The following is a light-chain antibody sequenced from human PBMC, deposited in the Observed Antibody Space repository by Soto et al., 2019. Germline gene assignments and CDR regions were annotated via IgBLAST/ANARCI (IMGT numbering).Light chain of an antibody. CDR1: QSISNW. Sequence: DIQMTQSPSTLSASVGDRVTITCRASQSISNWLAWYQQKPGKAPKLLIYKASTLESGVPSRFSSSGSGTEFTLTISSLQPDDFATYYCHQYNSYLTFGQGTKVEI. CDR3: HQYNSYLT. V-gene: IGKV1-5*03. CDR2: KAS. J-gene: IGKJ1*01.